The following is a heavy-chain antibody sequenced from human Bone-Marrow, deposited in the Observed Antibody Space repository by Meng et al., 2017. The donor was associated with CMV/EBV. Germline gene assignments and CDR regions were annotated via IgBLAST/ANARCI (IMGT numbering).Heavy chain of an antibody. CDR2: IIPIFGTA. CDR1: GGTFSSYA. Sequence: SVKVSCKASGGTFSSYAISWVRQAPGQGLEWMGGIIPIFGTANYAQKFQGRVTITTDESTSTAYMELSSVRSEDTAVYYFSRHRCDSTSCYRYYFDYWGQGTLVTVSS. D-gene: IGHD2-2*01. CDR3: SRHRCDSTSCYRYYFDY. J-gene: IGHJ4*02. V-gene: IGHV1-69*05.